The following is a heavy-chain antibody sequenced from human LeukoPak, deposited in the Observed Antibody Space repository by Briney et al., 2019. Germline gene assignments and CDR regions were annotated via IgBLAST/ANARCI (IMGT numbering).Heavy chain of an antibody. CDR1: GFTFSSYA. J-gene: IGHJ4*02. D-gene: IGHD5-18*01. CDR3: AKGGSYGPQAGDY. CDR2: ISGSGGST. Sequence: GGSLRLSCAASGFTFSSYAMSWVRQAPGKGLEWVSAISGSGGSTYYADSVKGRFTISRDNSKNTLYLQMNSPRAEDTAVYYCAKGGSYGPQAGDYWGQGTLVTVSS. V-gene: IGHV3-23*01.